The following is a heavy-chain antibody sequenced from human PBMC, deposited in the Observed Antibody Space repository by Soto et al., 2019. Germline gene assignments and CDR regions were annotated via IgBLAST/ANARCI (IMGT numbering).Heavy chain of an antibody. CDR3: AHRVLRTVFGLVTTTAIYFDF. CDR2: TYWDDDK. V-gene: IGHV2-5*02. J-gene: IGHJ4*02. CDR1: GFSLTTSGVG. D-gene: IGHD3-3*01. Sequence: QITLNESGPTVVRPTETLTLTCRFSGFSLTTSGVGVGWIRQSPGKAPEWLALTYWDDDKRYSASLKSRLTNTKDTSKNQLVLTVSDLDPTDTATYYCAHRVLRTVFGLVTTTAIYFDFWGQGTPVAVSS.